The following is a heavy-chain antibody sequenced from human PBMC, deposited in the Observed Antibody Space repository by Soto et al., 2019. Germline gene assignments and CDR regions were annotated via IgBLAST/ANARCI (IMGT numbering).Heavy chain of an antibody. CDR3: ARDVERSYLY. V-gene: IGHV3-30-3*01. CDR2: MSYDGSNK. CDR1: GFTFSSHA. J-gene: IGHJ4*02. Sequence: GGSQRLSCADSGFTFSSHAMHWVRQAPGKGLEWVAVMSYDGSNKYYADSVKARFTISRDNSKNTLYLQMNSLRTEDTGVYYCARDVERSYLYWGQGTLVTVSS. D-gene: IGHD1-26*01.